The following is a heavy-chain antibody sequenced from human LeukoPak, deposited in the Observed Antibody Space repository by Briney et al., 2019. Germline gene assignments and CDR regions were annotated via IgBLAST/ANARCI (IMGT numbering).Heavy chain of an antibody. CDR3: ARGGSSWYFSAFDI. CDR2: ISAYNGNT. V-gene: IGHV1-18*01. CDR1: GYTFTSYG. J-gene: IGHJ3*02. D-gene: IGHD6-13*01. Sequence: ASVKVSCTASGYTFTSYGISWVRQAPGQGLEWMGWISAYNGNTKYAQKLQGRVTMTTDTSTSTAYMELRSLRSDDTAVYYCARGGSSWYFSAFDIWGQGTMVTVSS.